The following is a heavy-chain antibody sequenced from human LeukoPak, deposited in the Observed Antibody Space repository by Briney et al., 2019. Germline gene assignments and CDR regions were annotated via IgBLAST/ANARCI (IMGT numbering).Heavy chain of an antibody. V-gene: IGHV3-7*01. CDR3: ARLDYDFWSGRRYFDY. D-gene: IGHD3-3*01. Sequence: GGSLRLSCAASGFTFSSYWMSWVRQAPGKGLEWVANIKQDGSEKYYVDPVKGRFTISRDNAKNSLYLQMNSLRAEDTAVYYCARLDYDFWSGRRYFDYWGQGTLVTVSS. CDR1: GFTFSSYW. CDR2: IKQDGSEK. J-gene: IGHJ4*02.